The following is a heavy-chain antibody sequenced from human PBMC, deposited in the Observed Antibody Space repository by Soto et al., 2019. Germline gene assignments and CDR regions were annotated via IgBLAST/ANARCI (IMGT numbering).Heavy chain of an antibody. CDR2: IYYSGST. J-gene: IGHJ5*02. D-gene: IGHD6-13*01. V-gene: IGHV4-59*01. CDR3: ARGYSSSWALWWFDP. CDR1: GGSFSGYY. Sequence: PSETLSLTCAVYGGSFSGYYWSWIRQPPGKGLEWIGYIYYSGSTNYNPSLKSRVTISVDTSKNQFSLKLSSVTAADTAVYYCARGYSSSWALWWFDPWGQGTLVTVSS.